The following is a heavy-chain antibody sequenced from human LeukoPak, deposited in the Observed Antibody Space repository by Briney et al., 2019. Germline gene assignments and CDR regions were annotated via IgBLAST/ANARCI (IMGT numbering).Heavy chain of an antibody. CDR2: ISSSSSTI. CDR1: GFIFTSYS. J-gene: IGHJ4*02. Sequence: QTGGSLRLSCAASGFIFTSYSMNWVRQAPGKGLEWISYISSSSSTIYYADSVRGRSTISRDNAKNSLYLQMNSLRAEDTAVYYCARGFHRYNYDSGAYSVYWGQGPLVTVSS. CDR3: ARGFHRYNYDSGAYSVY. V-gene: IGHV3-48*01. D-gene: IGHD3-22*01.